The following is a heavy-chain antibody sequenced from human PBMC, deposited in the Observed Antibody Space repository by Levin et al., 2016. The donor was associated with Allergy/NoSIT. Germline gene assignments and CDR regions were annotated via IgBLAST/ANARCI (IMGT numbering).Heavy chain of an antibody. V-gene: IGHV1-2*04. CDR3: ARELYDDFWSGNWGVGWFDP. D-gene: IGHD3-3*01. Sequence: WVRQAPGQGLEWMGWINPNSGGTNYAQKFQGWVTMTRDTSISTAYMELSRLRSDDTAVYYCARELYDDFWSGNWGVGWFDPWGQGTLVTVSS. J-gene: IGHJ5*02. CDR2: INPNSGGT.